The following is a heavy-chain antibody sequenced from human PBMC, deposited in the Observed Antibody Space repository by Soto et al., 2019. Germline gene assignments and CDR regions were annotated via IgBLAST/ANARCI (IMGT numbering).Heavy chain of an antibody. CDR2: ISYDGSNK. J-gene: IGHJ4*02. CDR1: GFTFSSYA. Sequence: PGGSLRLSCAASGFTFSSYAMHWVRQAPGKGLEWVAVISYDGSNKYYADSVKGRFTISRDNSKNTLYLQMNSLRAEDTAVYYCATPSERPPTHYFDYWGQGTLVTVSS. CDR3: ATPSERPPTHYFDY. D-gene: IGHD6-25*01. V-gene: IGHV3-30-3*01.